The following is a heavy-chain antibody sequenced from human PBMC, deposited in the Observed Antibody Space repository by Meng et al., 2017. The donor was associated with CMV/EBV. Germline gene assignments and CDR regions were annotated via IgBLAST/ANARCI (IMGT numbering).Heavy chain of an antibody. Sequence: ASVKVSCKASGYTFTGYYMHWVRQAPGQGLEWMGWINPNSGGTNYAQKFQGRVTMTRDTSISTAYMELSRLRSDDTAVYYCARGMTTDYYYYYGMDVWGQGTTVTVSS. J-gene: IGHJ6*02. CDR2: INPNSGGT. D-gene: IGHD4-11*01. V-gene: IGHV1-2*02. CDR3: ARGMTTDYYYYYGMDV. CDR1: GYTFTGYY.